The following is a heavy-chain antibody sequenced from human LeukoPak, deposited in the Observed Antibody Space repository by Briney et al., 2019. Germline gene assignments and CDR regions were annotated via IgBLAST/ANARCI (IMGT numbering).Heavy chain of an antibody. Sequence: ASVKVSCKASGFTFTKYGISWVRRAPGQGLEWMGWINPYDGHTNYAQKLQGRVTMTTDTSTSTAYMELRSLRSDDTAVYYCARDRGLSPARGYSSYYFDYWGQGTLVTVSS. CDR1: GFTFTKYG. V-gene: IGHV1-18*01. CDR3: ARDRGLSPARGYSSYYFDY. J-gene: IGHJ4*02. D-gene: IGHD3-22*01. CDR2: INPYDGHT.